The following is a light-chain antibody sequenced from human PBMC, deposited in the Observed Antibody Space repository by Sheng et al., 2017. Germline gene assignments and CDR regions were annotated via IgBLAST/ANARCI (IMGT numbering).Light chain of an antibody. CDR3: QQYNDWPMST. Sequence: EIVMTQSPATLSVSPGERATLSCRASQNIGTNLAWYQKKPGQAPRLLIYGASTRATGIPARFSGSGSGTEFTLAISSLQSEDFAVYYCQQYNDWPMSTFGQGTKLEIK. V-gene: IGKV3-15*01. CDR1: QNIGTN. CDR2: GAS. J-gene: IGKJ2*01.